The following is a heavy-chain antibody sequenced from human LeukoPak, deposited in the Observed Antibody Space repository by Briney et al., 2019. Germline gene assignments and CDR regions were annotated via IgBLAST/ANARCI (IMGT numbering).Heavy chain of an antibody. J-gene: IGHJ4*02. V-gene: IGHV3-23*01. Sequence: GGSLRLSCAASGFTFSSYSMNWVRQAPGKGLEWVSTISGSGGSTYYADSVKGRFTISRDNSKNTLYLQMNSLRAEDTAVYYCAKMTTVTSRIGDYFDYWGQGTLVTVSS. D-gene: IGHD4-11*01. CDR2: ISGSGGST. CDR1: GFTFSSYS. CDR3: AKMTTVTSRIGDYFDY.